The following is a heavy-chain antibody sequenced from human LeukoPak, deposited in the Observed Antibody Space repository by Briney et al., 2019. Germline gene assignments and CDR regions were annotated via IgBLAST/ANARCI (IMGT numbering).Heavy chain of an antibody. CDR3: ARVVVVPAAKSYYYYYYGMDV. D-gene: IGHD2-2*01. V-gene: IGHV1-69*04. CDR2: IIPILGIA. J-gene: IGHJ6*02. Sequence: LVKVSCKASGGTFSSYAISWVRQAPGQGLEWMGRIIPILGIANYAQKFQGRVTITADKSTSTAYMELSSLRSEDTAVYYCARVVVVPAAKSYYYYYYGMDVWGQGTTVTVSS. CDR1: GGTFSSYA.